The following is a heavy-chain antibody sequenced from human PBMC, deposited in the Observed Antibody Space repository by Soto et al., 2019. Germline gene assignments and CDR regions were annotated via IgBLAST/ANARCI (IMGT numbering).Heavy chain of an antibody. J-gene: IGHJ4*02. CDR2: LNPNSGDT. CDR3: ATSGGGWYLY. Sequence: ASVKVSCKASVYTFSSYDINWVRQATGQGLEWMGWLNPNSGDTGYAQKLQGRVTLTRNTSINTAYIELSSLTSDDTAVYYCATSGGGWYLYWGQGTLFTVSS. V-gene: IGHV1-8*01. CDR1: VYTFSSYD. D-gene: IGHD6-19*01.